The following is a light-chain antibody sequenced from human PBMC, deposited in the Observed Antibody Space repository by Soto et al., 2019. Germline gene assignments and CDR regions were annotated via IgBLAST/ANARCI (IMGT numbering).Light chain of an antibody. CDR3: QQYNDNWT. J-gene: IGKJ1*01. CDR2: KAS. V-gene: IGKV1-5*03. Sequence: DIQMTQSPSTLSASVGDRVTITCRASQSISSWLAWYQQKPGTAPKLLIYKASTLQRGVPSRFSGSGSVKEFILTMSSLQPDDSASYYCQQYNDNWTFGQGTKVDIK. CDR1: QSISSW.